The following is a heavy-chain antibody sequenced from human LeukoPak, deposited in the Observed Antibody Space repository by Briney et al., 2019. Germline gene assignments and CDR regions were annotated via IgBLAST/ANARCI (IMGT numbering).Heavy chain of an antibody. CDR1: GYTFTGYY. CDR2: INPNSDGT. D-gene: IGHD2-2*02. J-gene: IGHJ6*03. CDR3: ARPTLDCCYTGTTDYYYMDV. V-gene: IGHV1-2*02. Sequence: GASVKVSCKASGYTFTGYYMHWVRQAPGQGLEWMGWINPNSDGTNYAQKFQGRVTMTRDTSISTAYMELSRLRSDDTAVYYCARPTLDCCYTGTTDYYYMDVWGKGTTVTVSS.